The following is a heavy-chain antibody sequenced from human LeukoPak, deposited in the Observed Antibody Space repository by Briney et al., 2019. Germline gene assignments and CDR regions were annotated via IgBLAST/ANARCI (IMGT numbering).Heavy chain of an antibody. CDR2: IYSSGST. CDR3: AREKMAGVPLFDY. D-gene: IGHD5-24*01. Sequence: SETLSLTCTVSGGSISSYYWSRIRQPPGKGLEWIGRIYSSGSTNYNPSLKSRVTMSVDTSKNQFSLRLNSVTAADTAVYYCAREKMAGVPLFDYWGQGTLVTVSS. J-gene: IGHJ4*02. V-gene: IGHV4-4*07. CDR1: GGSISSYY.